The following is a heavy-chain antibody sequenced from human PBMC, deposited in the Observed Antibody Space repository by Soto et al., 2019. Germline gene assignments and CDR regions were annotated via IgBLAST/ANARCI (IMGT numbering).Heavy chain of an antibody. Sequence: WIWIRQPPGKGLEWIGYIYYSGVSNYNPSLKSRVTMSVDTSRDQFSLKLSSVTAADTAVYYCARIRRGEAVLFDYWGQGTLVTVSS. J-gene: IGHJ4*02. V-gene: IGHV4-59*01. D-gene: IGHD3-10*01. CDR2: IYYSGVS. CDR3: ARIRRGEAVLFDY.